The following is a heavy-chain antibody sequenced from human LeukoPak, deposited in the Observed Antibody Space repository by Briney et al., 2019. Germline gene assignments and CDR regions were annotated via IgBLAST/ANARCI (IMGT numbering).Heavy chain of an antibody. D-gene: IGHD2/OR15-2a*01. CDR3: AREPGIGYAFDI. J-gene: IGHJ3*02. Sequence: PGGSQSLSYVLSGFTFSTSWMTCVRHAPREGRECLAKIKQDGSQTHYEDSVKGRFTISRDNAKNSLYLHINSQRAEDTAGYYCAREPGIGYAFDIWGHGTVVTVPS. V-gene: IGHV3-7*01. CDR1: GFTFSTSW. CDR2: IKQDGSQT.